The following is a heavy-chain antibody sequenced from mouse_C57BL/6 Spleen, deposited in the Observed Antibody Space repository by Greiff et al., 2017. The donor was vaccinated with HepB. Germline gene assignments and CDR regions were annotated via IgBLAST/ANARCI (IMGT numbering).Heavy chain of an antibody. CDR2: IHPNSGST. CDR1: GYTFTSYW. V-gene: IGHV1-64*01. D-gene: IGHD1-1*01. J-gene: IGHJ4*01. Sequence: QVQLQQPGAELVKPGASVKLSCKASGYTFTSYWMHWVKQRPGQGLEWIGMIHPNSGSTNYNEKFKSKATLPVDKSSSTAYMQLSSLTSEDSADYYCAKGDYGSSIYAMDYWGQGTSVTVSS. CDR3: AKGDYGSSIYAMDY.